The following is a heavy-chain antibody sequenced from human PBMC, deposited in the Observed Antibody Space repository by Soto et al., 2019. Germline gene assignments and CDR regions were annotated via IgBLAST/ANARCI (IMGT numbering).Heavy chain of an antibody. V-gene: IGHV3-30*03. CDR3: ARFGVVSDYMDV. D-gene: IGHD3-3*01. Sequence: PGGSLRLSCAASGFTFSSYGMHWVRQAPGKGLEWVAVISYDGSNKYYADSVKGRFTISRDNSKNTLYLQMNSLRAEDTAVYYCARFGVVSDYMDVWGKGTTVTVSS. J-gene: IGHJ6*03. CDR2: ISYDGSNK. CDR1: GFTFSSYG.